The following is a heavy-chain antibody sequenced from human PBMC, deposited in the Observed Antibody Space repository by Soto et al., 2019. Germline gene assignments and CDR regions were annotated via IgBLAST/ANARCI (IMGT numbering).Heavy chain of an antibody. D-gene: IGHD4-17*01. CDR3: ARDYYRFNRAYGSIMDV. CDR2: ISYDGSNK. V-gene: IGHV3-30-3*01. Sequence: PGGSLRLSCAASGFTFSSYAMHWVRQAPGKGLEWVAVISYDGSNKYYADSVKGRFTISRDNSKNTLYLQMNSLRAEDTAVYYCARDYYRFNRAYGSIMDVWRKGTTVTVAS. CDR1: GFTFSSYA. J-gene: IGHJ6*04.